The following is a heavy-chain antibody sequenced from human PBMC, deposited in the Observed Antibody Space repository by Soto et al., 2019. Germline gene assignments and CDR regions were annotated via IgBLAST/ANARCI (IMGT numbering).Heavy chain of an antibody. CDR1: GYSFTSYW. V-gene: IGHV5-51*01. D-gene: IGHD3-3*01. J-gene: IGHJ6*02. CDR2: IYPGDSDT. CDR3: ARHTDFWSGYYTGEKNYYYGMDV. Sequence: GESLKISCKGSGYSFTSYWIGWVRQMPGEGLEWMGIIYPGDSDTRYSPSFQGQVTISADKSISTAYLQWSSLKASDTAMYYCARHTDFWSGYYTGEKNYYYGMDVWGQGTTVTVSS.